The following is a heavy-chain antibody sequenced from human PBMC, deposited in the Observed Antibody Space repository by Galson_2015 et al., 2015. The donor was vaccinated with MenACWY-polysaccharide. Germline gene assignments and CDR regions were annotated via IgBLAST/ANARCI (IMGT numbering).Heavy chain of an antibody. V-gene: IGHV3-72*01. CDR2: IRKSVNSYTT. J-gene: IGHJ4*02. Sequence: SLRLSCAASGFTFSDHYMDWVRQAPGRGLEWVGRIRKSVNSYTTEYAASVKGRFTISRDDSKNSLYLQMNSLKTEDTAVYYCARLSSTYYFDYWGQGALVTVSS. CDR1: GFTFSDHY. CDR3: ARLSSTYYFDY. D-gene: IGHD6-13*01.